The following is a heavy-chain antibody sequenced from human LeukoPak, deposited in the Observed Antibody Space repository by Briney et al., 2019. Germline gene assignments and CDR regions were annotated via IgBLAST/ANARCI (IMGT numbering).Heavy chain of an antibody. V-gene: IGHV3-7*01. CDR2: IKQDGSEK. CDR3: MTASRSSSWPPPT. CDR1: GFTFSNYG. Sequence: PGGSLRLSCAASGFTFSNYGMHWVRQAPGKGLEWVANIKQDGSEKKYVDSVKGRFTISRDNAKNSLYLQMNSLRAEDTAVYYCMTASRSSSWPPPTWGQGTLVTVSS. J-gene: IGHJ5*02. D-gene: IGHD6-13*01.